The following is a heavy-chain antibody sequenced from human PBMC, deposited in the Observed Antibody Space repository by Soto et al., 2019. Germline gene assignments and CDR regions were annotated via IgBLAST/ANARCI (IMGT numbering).Heavy chain of an antibody. J-gene: IGHJ3*02. D-gene: IGHD5-18*01. CDR3: ARTAVDTAMVILFAFDI. CDR1: GFTFSSYG. CDR2: IWYDGSNK. V-gene: IGHV3-33*01. Sequence: GGSLRLSCAASGFTFSSYGMHWVRQAPGKGLEWVAVIWYDGSNKYYADSVKGRFTISRDNSKNTLYLQMNSLRAEDTAVYYCARTAVDTAMVILFAFDIWGQGTMVTVSS.